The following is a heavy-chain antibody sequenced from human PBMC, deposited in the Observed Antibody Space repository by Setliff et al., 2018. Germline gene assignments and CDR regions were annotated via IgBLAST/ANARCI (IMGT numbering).Heavy chain of an antibody. CDR1: GFTFSHFW. Sequence: PGGSLRLSCAASGFTFSHFWMGWVRQAPGKGLEWVANIKPDGTEEYYVDSVKGRFTTSRDNAKNSLYLQMNTLRAEDTAVYYCARDRGGATTRDLWGQGTLVTVSS. D-gene: IGHD1-26*01. V-gene: IGHV3-7*03. CDR2: IKPDGTEE. J-gene: IGHJ5*02. CDR3: ARDRGGATTRDL.